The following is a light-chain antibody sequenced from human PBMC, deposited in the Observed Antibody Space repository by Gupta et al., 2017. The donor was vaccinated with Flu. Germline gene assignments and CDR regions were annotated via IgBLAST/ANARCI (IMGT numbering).Light chain of an antibody. V-gene: IGLV3-25*03. Sequence: QTARSTCAGDALTKKYSSWYQLKPGQAPGLFIYKDRERHSGSPERVSGSSSGTTGTLTISGVQAEDEADYYCQSADYGATDQVIFGGGTTLTVL. CDR2: KDR. CDR3: QSADYGATDQVI. CDR1: ALTKKY. J-gene: IGLJ2*01.